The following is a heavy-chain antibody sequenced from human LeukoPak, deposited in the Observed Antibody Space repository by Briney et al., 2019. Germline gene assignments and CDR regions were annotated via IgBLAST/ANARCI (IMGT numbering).Heavy chain of an antibody. CDR2: ISGSGGST. J-gene: IGHJ3*02. V-gene: IGHV3-23*01. Sequence: PGGSLRLSCAASGFTFSSYAMSWVRQAPGKGLEWVSAISGSGGSTYYADSVKGRFTISRDNSKNTLYLQMNSLRAEDTAVYYCAKDPHRCNSTSCYSTHAFDISGQGTMVTVSS. CDR3: AKDPHRCNSTSCYSTHAFDI. D-gene: IGHD2-2*01. CDR1: GFTFSSYA.